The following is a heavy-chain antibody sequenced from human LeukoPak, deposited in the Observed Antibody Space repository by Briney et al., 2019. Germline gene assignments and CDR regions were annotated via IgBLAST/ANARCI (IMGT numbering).Heavy chain of an antibody. CDR2: IWYDGSNK. Sequence: PGRSLRLSCAASGFTFSSYGMHWVRQAPGKGLEWVAVIWYDGSNKYYADSVKGRFTISRDNSKNTLYLQMNSLRAEDTAVYYCARDGAMVRGVMDNWGQGTLVTVSS. J-gene: IGHJ4*02. V-gene: IGHV3-33*01. CDR3: ARDGAMVRGVMDN. CDR1: GFTFSSYG. D-gene: IGHD3-10*01.